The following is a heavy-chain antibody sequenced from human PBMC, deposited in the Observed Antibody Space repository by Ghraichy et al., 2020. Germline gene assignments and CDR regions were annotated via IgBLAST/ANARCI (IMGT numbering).Heavy chain of an antibody. D-gene: IGHD6-6*01. Sequence: LSLTCAASGFTFSSYGMHWVRQAPGKGLEWVAVISYDGSNKYYADSVKGRFTISRDNSKNTLYLQMNSLRAEDTAVYYCAKDRHSSSFYDYWGQGTLVTVSS. CDR2: ISYDGSNK. V-gene: IGHV3-30*18. CDR1: GFTFSSYG. J-gene: IGHJ4*02. CDR3: AKDRHSSSFYDY.